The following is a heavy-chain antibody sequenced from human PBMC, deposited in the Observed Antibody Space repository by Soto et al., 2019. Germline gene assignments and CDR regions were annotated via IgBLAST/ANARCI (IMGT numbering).Heavy chain of an antibody. J-gene: IGHJ5*01. Sequence: KPSETLSLTCAVYGGSFSVHSWTWIRHSPGKGLEWIGDINHSGRVNYSPSLKSRVTISLDTSKNQFSLTLSAVTAADTAMYYCSTRAYDTNGYYRFDPWGQGTLVTVSS. CDR2: INHSGRV. D-gene: IGHD3-22*01. CDR1: GGSFSVHS. CDR3: STRAYDTNGYYRFDP. V-gene: IGHV4-34*01.